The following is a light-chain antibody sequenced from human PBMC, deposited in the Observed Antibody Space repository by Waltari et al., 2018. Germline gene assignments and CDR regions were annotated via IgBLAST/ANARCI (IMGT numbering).Light chain of an antibody. CDR3: CSYAGTSTVV. Sequence: QSALTQPASVSGSPGQSITISCTGTSSDVGGYNTVPWYQQHPGKAPKLMIYDVSKRPSGVSNRFSGSKSGNTASLTISGLQAEDEADYYCCSYAGTSTVVFGGGTKLTVL. CDR2: DVS. V-gene: IGLV2-23*02. J-gene: IGLJ2*01. CDR1: SSDVGGYNT.